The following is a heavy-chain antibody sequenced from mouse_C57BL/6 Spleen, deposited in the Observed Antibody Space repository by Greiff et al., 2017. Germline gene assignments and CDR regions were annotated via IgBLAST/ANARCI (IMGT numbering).Heavy chain of an antibody. Sequence: QVQLQQSGAELVRPGTSVKLSCKASGYTFTSYWMHWVQQRPIQGLEWIGNIDPSDSETNYNQKFKDKGTLTVDKYSSTTYMQLSSLTSEDSAVYYYARSYYSNYLSYAMDYWGQGTSVTVSS. J-gene: IGHJ4*01. CDR1: GYTFTSYW. CDR3: ARSYYSNYLSYAMDY. V-gene: IGHV1-52*01. CDR2: IDPSDSET. D-gene: IGHD2-5*01.